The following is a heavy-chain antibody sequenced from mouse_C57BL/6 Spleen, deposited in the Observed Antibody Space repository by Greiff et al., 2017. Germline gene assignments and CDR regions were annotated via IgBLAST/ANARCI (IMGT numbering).Heavy chain of an antibody. CDR1: GYTFTSYW. D-gene: IGHD2-3*01. J-gene: IGHJ3*01. V-gene: IGHV1-69*01. Sequence: QVQLQQPGAELVMPGASVKLSCKASGYTFTSYWMHWVKQRPGQGLEWIGEIDPSDSYTNYNHKFKGKSTLTVDKSSSTAYMQLSSLTSEDSAVYYCASDYDGYYEGLFAYWGQGTLVTVSA. CDR2: IDPSDSYT. CDR3: ASDYDGYYEGLFAY.